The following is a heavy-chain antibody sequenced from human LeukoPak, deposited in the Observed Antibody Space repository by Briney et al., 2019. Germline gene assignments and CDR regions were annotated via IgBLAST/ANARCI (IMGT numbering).Heavy chain of an antibody. D-gene: IGHD5-18*01. CDR1: GFTFSSYG. CDR2: IWYDGSNK. Sequence: PGGSLRLSCAASGFTFSSYGMHWVRQAPGKGLEWVAVIWYDGSNKYYADSVKGRFTISRDNSKNTLYLQMKSLRAEDTAVYYCARDGYSYAYFDYWGQGTLVTVSS. CDR3: ARDGYSYAYFDY. V-gene: IGHV3-33*01. J-gene: IGHJ4*02.